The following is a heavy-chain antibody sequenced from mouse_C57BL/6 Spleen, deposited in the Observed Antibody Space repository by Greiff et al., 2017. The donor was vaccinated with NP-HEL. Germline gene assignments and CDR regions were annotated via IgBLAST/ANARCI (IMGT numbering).Heavy chain of an antibody. D-gene: IGHD1-1*01. CDR2: INSDGGST. J-gene: IGHJ2*01. V-gene: IGHV5-2*01. CDR1: EYEFPSHD. CDR3: ASSSYQYYFDY. Sequence: EVKLMESGGGLVQPGESLKLSCESNEYEFPSHDMSWVRKTPEKRLELVAAINSDGGSTYYPDTMERRFIISRDNTKKTLYLQMSSLRSEDTALYYCASSSYQYYFDYWGQGTTLTVSS.